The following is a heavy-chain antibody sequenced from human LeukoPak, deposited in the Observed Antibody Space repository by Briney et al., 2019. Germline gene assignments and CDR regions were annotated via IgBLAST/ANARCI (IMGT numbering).Heavy chain of an antibody. J-gene: IGHJ4*02. CDR1: GFTFSRSA. V-gene: IGHV3-23*01. CDR3: VKDRFSTSPSCFDY. D-gene: IGHD2-2*01. CDR2: IGGTGDTT. Sequence: GGSLRLSCAAAGFTFSRSAMSWVRQAPGKGLEWVSGIGGTGDTTYYADSVKGRFIISRDNSKNTLFLQMNSLRAEDTAVYYCVKDRFSTSPSCFDYWGQGTLVAVSS.